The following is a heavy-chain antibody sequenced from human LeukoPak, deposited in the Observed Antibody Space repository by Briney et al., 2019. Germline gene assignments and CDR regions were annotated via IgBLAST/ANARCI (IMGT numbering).Heavy chain of an antibody. V-gene: IGHV4-34*01. CDR1: GGSFSGYY. D-gene: IGHD3-10*02. J-gene: IGHJ4*02. CDR2: IYHSGST. CDR3: ARGLRMFLY. Sequence: SETLSLTCAVYGGSFSGYYWSWIRQPPGKGLEWIGEIYHSGSTNYNPSLKSRVTISVDTSKNQFSLKLSSVTAADTAVYYCARGLRMFLYWGQGTLVTVSS.